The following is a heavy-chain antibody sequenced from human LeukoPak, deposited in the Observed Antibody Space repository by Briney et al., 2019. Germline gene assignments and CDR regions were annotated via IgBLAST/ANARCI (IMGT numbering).Heavy chain of an antibody. CDR1: GGSISSYY. Sequence: TSETLSLTCTVSGGSISSYYWSWIRQPPGKGLEWIGCIYYSGSTYYNPSLKSRVTISVDTSKNQFSLKLSSVTAADTAVYYCARAYCSGDSCYHSRGWFDPWGQGTLVTVSS. CDR3: ARAYCSGDSCYHSRGWFDP. V-gene: IGHV4-59*12. D-gene: IGHD2-15*01. CDR2: IYYSGST. J-gene: IGHJ5*02.